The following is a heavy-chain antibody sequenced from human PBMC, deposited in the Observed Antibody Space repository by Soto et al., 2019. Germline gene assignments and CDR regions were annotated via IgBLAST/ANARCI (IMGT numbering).Heavy chain of an antibody. D-gene: IGHD2-2*01. CDR3: PKGYCRSNSCSFDC. Sequence: PGGSLRRSCAASGCTFSNFAMNWVRHAPGKGLEWVSVISGSGDSTFYADSVKGRFTISRDNSKNTLYLQLNSLRAEDTALYYCPKGYCRSNSCSFDCWGQGTMGTVPS. J-gene: IGHJ4*02. CDR2: ISGSGDST. V-gene: IGHV3-23*01. CDR1: GCTFSNFA.